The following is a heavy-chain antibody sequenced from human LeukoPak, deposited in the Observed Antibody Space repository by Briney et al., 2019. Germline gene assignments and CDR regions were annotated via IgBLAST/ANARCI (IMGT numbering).Heavy chain of an antibody. V-gene: IGHV4-39*01. CDR2: IYYGGST. D-gene: IGHD1-1*01. Sequence: PSETLSLTCTVSGGSIINNNYYYWGWVRQPPGKGLAWIGSIYYGGSTYYNPSLKSRVTISVDTSKNQFSLKLSSVTATDTAVYYCARVYNWNQHFDYWGQGSLVTVSS. CDR3: ARVYNWNQHFDY. J-gene: IGHJ4*02. CDR1: GGSIINNNYYY.